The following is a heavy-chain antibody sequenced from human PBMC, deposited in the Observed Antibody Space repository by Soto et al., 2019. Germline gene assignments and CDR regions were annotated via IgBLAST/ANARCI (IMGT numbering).Heavy chain of an antibody. CDR1: GFTFSSYG. V-gene: IGHV3-30*18. Sequence: QVQLVESGGGVVQPGRSLRLSCAASGFTFSSYGMHWVRQAPGKGLEWVAVISYDGSNKYYADSVKGRFTISRDNSKNTLYLQMNSLRAEDTAVYYGAKDRSDTQNWFDPWGQGTLVTVSS. J-gene: IGHJ5*02. CDR2: ISYDGSNK. CDR3: AKDRSDTQNWFDP. D-gene: IGHD2-15*01.